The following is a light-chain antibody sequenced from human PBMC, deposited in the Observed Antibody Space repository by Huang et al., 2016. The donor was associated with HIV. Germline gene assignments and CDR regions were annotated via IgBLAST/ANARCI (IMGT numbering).Light chain of an antibody. V-gene: IGKV3-15*01. CDR2: GSS. J-gene: IGKJ4*01. CDR1: QSVSSN. Sequence: EIVMTQSPATLSGSPGEKATLSCRASQSVSSNLAWYQQKPGQAPRLLIYGSSTRATGIPARFSGSWSGTEFTLTISSLQSEDFAVYYCQQYNNWPPLTFGGGTKVEIK. CDR3: QQYNNWPPLT.